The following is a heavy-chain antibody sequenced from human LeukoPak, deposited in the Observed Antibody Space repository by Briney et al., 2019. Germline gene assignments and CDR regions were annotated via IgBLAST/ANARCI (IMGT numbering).Heavy chain of an antibody. CDR1: GGTFSSYA. CDR3: AKGMKMVRGVYPDAFDI. J-gene: IGHJ3*02. Sequence: EASVKVSCKASGGTFSSYAISWVRQAPGQGLEWMGGIIPIFGTANYAQKFQGRVTITTDESTSTAYMELSSLRSEDTAVYYCAKGMKMVRGVYPDAFDIWGQGTMVTVSS. V-gene: IGHV1-69*05. CDR2: IIPIFGTA. D-gene: IGHD3-10*01.